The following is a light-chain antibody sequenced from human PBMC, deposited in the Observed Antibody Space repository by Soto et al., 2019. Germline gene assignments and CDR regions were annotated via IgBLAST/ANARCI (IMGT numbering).Light chain of an antibody. CDR2: LGS. CDR1: QSLLHSNGYNY. J-gene: IGKJ2*01. V-gene: IGKV2-28*01. CDR3: MQALQTPPT. Sequence: DIVMTQSPLSLPVTPGEPASISCRSSQSLLHSNGYNYLDWYLQKPGQSPHLLIYLGSNRASGVPDRFSGSGSGTDFTLKISRVDAEDVGVYYCMQALQTPPTLGQGTKLEIK.